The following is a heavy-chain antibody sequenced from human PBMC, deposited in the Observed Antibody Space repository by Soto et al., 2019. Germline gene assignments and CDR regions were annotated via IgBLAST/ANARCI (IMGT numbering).Heavy chain of an antibody. CDR2: IYWDDDK. CDR3: VSRYCTNGVCYAFDF. CDR1: GFSLSTSGVG. V-gene: IGHV2-5*02. J-gene: IGHJ3*01. Sequence: QITLKESGPTLVKPTQTLTLTCTFSGFSLSTSGVGVGWIRQPPGKALEWLALIYWDDDKRYRPSLKGRLTITKDTSKNQVVLTMTNMDPVDTARYYCVSRYCTNGVCYAFDFWGQGTMVTVSS. D-gene: IGHD2-8*01.